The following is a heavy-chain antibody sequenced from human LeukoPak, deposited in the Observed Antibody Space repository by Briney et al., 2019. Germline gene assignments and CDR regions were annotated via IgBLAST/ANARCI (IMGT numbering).Heavy chain of an antibody. CDR3: AKRVPPINY. V-gene: IGHV3-23*01. D-gene: IGHD5-12*01. CDR1: GFTLSSYD. Sequence: GGSLRLSCAGTGFTLSSYDMTWVRQAPGKGLEWVSGMSGSTGSTYYADFVKGRFIISRDNSKNTLHLEVNSLRAEDTAVYYCAKRVPPINYWGQGTLVTVSS. CDR2: MSGSTGST. J-gene: IGHJ4*02.